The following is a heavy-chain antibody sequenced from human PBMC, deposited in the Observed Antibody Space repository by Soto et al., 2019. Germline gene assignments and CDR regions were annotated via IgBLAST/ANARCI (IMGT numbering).Heavy chain of an antibody. CDR2: LNPNSGNT. CDR1: GYTFTSYD. J-gene: IGHJ4*02. CDR3: ARGRVVYDFWSVYGDY. D-gene: IGHD3-3*01. V-gene: IGHV1-8*01. Sequence: ASVKVSCKASGYTFTSYDINWVRQATGQGLEWRGGLNPNSGNTGYAQKFQGRVTMTRNTSISTAYMELSSLRSEDTAVYYCARGRVVYDFWSVYGDYWGQGTLVTVSS.